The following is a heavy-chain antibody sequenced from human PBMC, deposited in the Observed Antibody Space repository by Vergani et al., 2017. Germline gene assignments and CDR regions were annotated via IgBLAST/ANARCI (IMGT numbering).Heavy chain of an antibody. CDR3: ASDTVVTGLGYYYYYMDV. J-gene: IGHJ6*03. V-gene: IGHV1-46*01. CDR2: INPSGGGT. Sequence: QVQLVQSGAEVKKPGASVKVSCKASGYTFTSYYMHWVRQAPGQGLEWMAIINPSGGGTSYAQKFQGRVTMTRDTSTSTAYMELSSLRSEDTAGYYCASDTVVTGLGYYYYYMDVWGKGTTVTVSS. CDR1: GYTFTSYY. D-gene: IGHD4-23*01.